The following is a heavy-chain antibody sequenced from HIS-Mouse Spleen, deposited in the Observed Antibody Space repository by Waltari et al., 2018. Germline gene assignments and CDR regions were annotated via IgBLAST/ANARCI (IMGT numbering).Heavy chain of an antibody. D-gene: IGHD6-6*01. CDR2: INHSGST. Sequence: QLQLQQWGAGLLKPSETLSLTCAVYGGSFSGYYWSWIRQPPGKGLEWIGEINHSGSTTYNPSLKSRVTISVDTSKNQFSLKLSSVTAADTAVYYCARGRAARDAFDIWGQGTMVTVSS. CDR3: ARGRAARDAFDI. J-gene: IGHJ3*02. V-gene: IGHV4-34*01. CDR1: GGSFSGYY.